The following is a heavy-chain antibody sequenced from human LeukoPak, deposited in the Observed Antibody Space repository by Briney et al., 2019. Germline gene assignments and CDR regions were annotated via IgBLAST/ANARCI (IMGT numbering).Heavy chain of an antibody. D-gene: IGHD3/OR15-3a*01. V-gene: IGHV4-39*01. Sequence: SEALSLTCTVSGVSISSSNSYWGWIRQPPGKGLEWIGSIYYSGNTYYNASLKSQVSISIDTSKNQFSLRLTSVTAADMAVYYCARQTGSGLFILPGGQGTLVTVSS. CDR1: GVSISSSNSY. J-gene: IGHJ4*02. CDR3: ARQTGSGLFILP. CDR2: IYYSGNT.